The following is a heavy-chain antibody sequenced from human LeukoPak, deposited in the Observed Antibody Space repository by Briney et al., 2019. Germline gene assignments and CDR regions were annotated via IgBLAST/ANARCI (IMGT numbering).Heavy chain of an antibody. Sequence: ASVKVSCKASGYTLTGYYMHWVRQAPGQGLEWMGWINPNSGGTNYAQKFQGRVTMTRDTSISTAYMELSRLRSDDTAVYYCAGVATMDYYYYGMDVWGQGTTVTVSS. V-gene: IGHV1-2*02. CDR2: INPNSGGT. D-gene: IGHD5-12*01. CDR3: AGVATMDYYYYGMDV. CDR1: GYTLTGYY. J-gene: IGHJ6*02.